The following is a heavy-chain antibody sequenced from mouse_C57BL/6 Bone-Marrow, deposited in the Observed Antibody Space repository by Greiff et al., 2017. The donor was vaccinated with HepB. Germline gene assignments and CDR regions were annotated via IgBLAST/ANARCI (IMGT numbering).Heavy chain of an antibody. CDR1: GYAFSSSW. CDR3: ARSGDGYY. J-gene: IGHJ2*01. D-gene: IGHD2-3*01. CDR2: IYPGDGDT. V-gene: IGHV1-82*01. Sequence: VKLQESGPELVKPGASVKISCKASGYAFSSSWMNWVKQRPGKGLEWIGRIYPGDGDTNYNGKFKGKATLTADKSSSTAYMQLSSLTSEDSAVYFCARSGDGYYWGQGTTLTVSS.